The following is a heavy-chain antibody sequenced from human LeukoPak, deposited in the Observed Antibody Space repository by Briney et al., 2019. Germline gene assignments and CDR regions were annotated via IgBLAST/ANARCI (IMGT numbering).Heavy chain of an antibody. D-gene: IGHD3-10*01. CDR2: IYTSGST. V-gene: IGHV4-4*07. CDR1: GGSISSYY. Sequence: SETLSLTCTVSGGSISSYYWSWIRQPAGKGLKWIGRIYTSGSTNHNPSLKGRVTMSVDTSKNQFSLKLSSVTAADTAVYYCARGRYYGSGSSMYYFDYWGQGTLVTVSS. CDR3: ARGRYYGSGSSMYYFDY. J-gene: IGHJ4*02.